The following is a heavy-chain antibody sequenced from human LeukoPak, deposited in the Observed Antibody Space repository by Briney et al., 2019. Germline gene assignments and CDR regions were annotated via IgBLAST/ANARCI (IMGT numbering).Heavy chain of an antibody. Sequence: SETLSLTCSVSGDSISRYYWSWMRQPPGEGGEWIGYIYYSGRTNYNPSLKSRVTISVDTSKNQFSLKLSSVTAADTAVYYCARRVRGYDILTGYYSYYFDYWGQGTLVTVSS. CDR3: ARRVRGYDILTGYYSYYFDY. CDR1: GDSISRYY. D-gene: IGHD3-9*01. V-gene: IGHV4-59*01. CDR2: IYYSGRT. J-gene: IGHJ4*02.